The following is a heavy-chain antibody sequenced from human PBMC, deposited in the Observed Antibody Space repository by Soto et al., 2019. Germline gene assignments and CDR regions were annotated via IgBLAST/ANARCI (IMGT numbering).Heavy chain of an antibody. Sequence: SETLSLTCTVSGGSVSSGSYYWSWIRQPPGKGLEWIGYIYYSGSTYYNPSLKSRVTISVDTSKNQFSLKLSSVTAADTAVYYCARQITMVRGVIKEDDAFDIWGQGTMVTVSS. CDR2: IYYSGST. CDR3: ARQITMVRGVIKEDDAFDI. J-gene: IGHJ3*02. V-gene: IGHV4-39*01. D-gene: IGHD3-10*01. CDR1: GGSVSSGSYY.